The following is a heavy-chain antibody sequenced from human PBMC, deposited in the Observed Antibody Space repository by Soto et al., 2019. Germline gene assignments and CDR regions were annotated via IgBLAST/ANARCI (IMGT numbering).Heavy chain of an antibody. CDR2: ISYDGSNK. V-gene: IGHV3-30*18. D-gene: IGHD6-13*01. CDR1: GFSFSSYA. CDR3: AKDPKPGIAAAGTFDY. Sequence: GGSLRLSCAASGFSFSSYAMHWVRQAPGMGLEWVAVISYDGSNKYYADSVKGRFTISRDNSKNTLYLQMNSLRAEDTAVYYCAKDPKPGIAAAGTFDYWGQGTLVTVSS. J-gene: IGHJ4*02.